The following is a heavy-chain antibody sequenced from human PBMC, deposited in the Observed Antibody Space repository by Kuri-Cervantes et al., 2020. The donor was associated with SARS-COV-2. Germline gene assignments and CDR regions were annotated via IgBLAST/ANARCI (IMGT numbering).Heavy chain of an antibody. Sequence: ASVKVSCKASGYTFTGYYMHWVRQAPGQGLEWMGWISAYNGNTNYAQKLQGRVTMTTDTSTSTAYMELRSPRSDDTAVYYCARVPSPPRHTYGDSYFDYWGQGTLVTVSS. CDR3: ARVPSPPRHTYGDSYFDY. V-gene: IGHV1-18*04. CDR2: ISAYNGNT. CDR1: GYTFTGYY. J-gene: IGHJ4*02. D-gene: IGHD4-17*01.